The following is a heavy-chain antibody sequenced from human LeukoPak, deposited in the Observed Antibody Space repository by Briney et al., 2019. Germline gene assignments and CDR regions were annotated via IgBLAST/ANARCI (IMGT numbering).Heavy chain of an antibody. CDR3: AKDRAYYYNTNAYYYVGFDF. CDR2: ISSSSSYI. CDR1: GFTFSSYS. V-gene: IGHV3-21*01. D-gene: IGHD3-22*01. J-gene: IGHJ4*02. Sequence: GGSLRLSCTASGFTFSSYSMNWVRQAPGRGLEWVSSISSSSSYIYYADSVKGRFTISRDTSKNTLYLQMNSLRAEDTAVYYCAKDRAYYYNTNAYYYVGFDFWGQGTLVTVSS.